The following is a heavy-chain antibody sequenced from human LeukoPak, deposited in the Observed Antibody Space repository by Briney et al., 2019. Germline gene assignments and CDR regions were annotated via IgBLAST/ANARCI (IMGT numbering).Heavy chain of an antibody. Sequence: GESLKISCKGAGYSFTSYWIGWVRQMPGKCLEWMGIIYPGDCDTRYSPSFQGQVTISADKSISTAYLQWSSLKASDTVIYFRQRTAYEILSFDPWGQGTLVTVSS. V-gene: IGHV5-51*01. D-gene: IGHD3-9*01. J-gene: IGHJ5*02. CDR2: IYPGDCDT. CDR3: QRTAYEILSFDP. CDR1: GYSFTSYW.